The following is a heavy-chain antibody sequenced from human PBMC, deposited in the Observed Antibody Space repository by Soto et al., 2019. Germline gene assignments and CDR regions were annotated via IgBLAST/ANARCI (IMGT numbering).Heavy chain of an antibody. J-gene: IGHJ6*02. CDR3: ARLIAALGYYYYYGMDV. CDR2: IYHSGST. Sequence: SETLSLTCAVSGGSISSSNWWSWVRQPPGKGLEWIGEIYHSGSTNYNPSLQSRVTISVDKSKNQFSLKLSSVTAADTAVYYCARLIAALGYYYYYGMDVWGQGTTVTVSS. CDR1: GGSISSSNW. V-gene: IGHV4-4*02. D-gene: IGHD6-13*01.